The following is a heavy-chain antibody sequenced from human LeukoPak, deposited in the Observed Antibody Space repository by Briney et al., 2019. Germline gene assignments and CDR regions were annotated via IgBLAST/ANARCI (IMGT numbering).Heavy chain of an antibody. CDR3: ASASHFCSVTY. CDR1: GFTFSSYE. J-gene: IGHJ4*02. Sequence: GGSLRLSCAASGFTFSSYEMNWVRQAPGKGLEWVSYISSSGSTIYYADSVRGRFTISRDNAKNSLYLQMDSLRAEDTAVYCCASASHFCSVTYWGQGTLVTVSS. D-gene: IGHD3-3*02. V-gene: IGHV3-48*03. CDR2: ISSSGSTI.